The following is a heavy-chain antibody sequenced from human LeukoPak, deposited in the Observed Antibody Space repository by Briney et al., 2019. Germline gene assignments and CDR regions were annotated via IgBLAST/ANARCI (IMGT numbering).Heavy chain of an antibody. CDR3: ASSLEYYYDSSADSSHAFDI. J-gene: IGHJ3*02. V-gene: IGHV1-2*02. CDR1: GYTFTGYY. D-gene: IGHD3-22*01. Sequence: ASVKVSCKASGYTFTGYYMHWVRQAPGQGLEWMGWINPNSGGTNYAQKFQGRVTMTRDTSISTAYMELSRLRSDDTAVYYCASSLEYYYDSSADSSHAFDIWGQGTMVNVSS. CDR2: INPNSGGT.